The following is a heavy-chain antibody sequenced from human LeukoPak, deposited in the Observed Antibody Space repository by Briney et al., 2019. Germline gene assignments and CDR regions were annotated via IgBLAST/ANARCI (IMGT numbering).Heavy chain of an antibody. D-gene: IGHD5-12*01. J-gene: IGHJ4*02. CDR3: AKDGYSGYDGDY. Sequence: GGSLRLSCAASGFTFSSYAMSWVRQAPGKGLEWVSAISGSGGSTYYADSVKGRLTISRDNSKNTLYLQMNSLRAEDTAVYYCAKDGYSGYDGDYWGQGTLVTVSS. CDR2: ISGSGGST. CDR1: GFTFSSYA. V-gene: IGHV3-23*01.